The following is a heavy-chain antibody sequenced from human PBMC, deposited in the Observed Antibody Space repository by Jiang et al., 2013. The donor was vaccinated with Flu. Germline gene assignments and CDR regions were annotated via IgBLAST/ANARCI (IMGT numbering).Heavy chain of an antibody. CDR2: IYHSGNT. J-gene: IGHJ4*02. D-gene: IGHD3-3*01. CDR1: GDSIRAYY. V-gene: IGHV4-59*06. CDR3: ARGGGPELRFLEYLFDS. Sequence: GSGLVKPSETLSLTCTVSGDSIRAYYWSWVRQHPGKGLEWIGHIYHSGNTYLNPSLKSRVRISVDTSLNQFFLKLTSVTAADTAVYYCARGGGPELRFLEYLFDSWGQGTLVTVSS.